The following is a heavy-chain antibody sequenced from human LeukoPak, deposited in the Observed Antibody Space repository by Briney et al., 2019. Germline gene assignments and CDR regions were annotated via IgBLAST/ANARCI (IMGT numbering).Heavy chain of an antibody. CDR2: INPNSGGT. D-gene: IGHD6-19*01. V-gene: IGHV1-2*02. CDR3: ARERGTLAVAGDAFDI. CDR1: GYTFTNFY. J-gene: IGHJ3*02. Sequence: GASVKVSCMSSGYTFTNFYMHWVRQAPGQGLEWMGWINPNSGGTNYAQKFQGRVTMTRDTSINTAYMEVRRLTSDDTAVYYCARERGTLAVAGDAFDIWGQGTMVTVSS.